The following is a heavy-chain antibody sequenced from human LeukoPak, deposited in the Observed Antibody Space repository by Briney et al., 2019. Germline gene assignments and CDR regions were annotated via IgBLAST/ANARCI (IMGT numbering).Heavy chain of an antibody. J-gene: IGHJ4*02. CDR1: GFTVSSNY. CDR2: ITSSSSTI. D-gene: IGHD4-17*01. CDR3: AGEGYGDYDGDY. Sequence: PGGSLRLPCAASGFTVSSNYMSWVRQAPGKGLEWVSYITSSSSTIYYADSVKGRFTISRDNAKNSLFLQMHSLRAEDTAVYYCAGEGYGDYDGDYWGQGTLVTVSS. V-gene: IGHV3-11*01.